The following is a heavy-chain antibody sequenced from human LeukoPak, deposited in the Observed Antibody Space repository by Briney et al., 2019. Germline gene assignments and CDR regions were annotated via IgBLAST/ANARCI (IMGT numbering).Heavy chain of an antibody. Sequence: GGSLRLSCAASGLIVSTNYMTWVRQAPGKGLEWVSVIYSGGSTYYADSVKGRFTISRDNSKNTLYLQMNSLRAEDTAVYYCAKGMVIDTGDYWGQGTLVTVSS. CDR2: IYSGGST. CDR3: AKGMVIDTGDY. V-gene: IGHV3-53*01. D-gene: IGHD2-21*01. J-gene: IGHJ4*02. CDR1: GLIVSTNY.